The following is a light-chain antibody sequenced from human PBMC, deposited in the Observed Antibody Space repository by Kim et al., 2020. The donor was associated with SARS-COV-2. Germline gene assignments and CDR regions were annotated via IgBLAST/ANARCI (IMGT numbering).Light chain of an antibody. V-gene: IGKV3-11*01. CDR3: QQRNNRPPVT. CDR2: DAS. J-gene: IGKJ5*01. Sequence: EILLTQSPATLSLSPGERATLSCRASQDIRYYLAWYQQKPGQAPRLLIYDASNRATGVPTRFSGSGSGTDFTLTISSLEPEDFGFYYCQQRNNRPPVTFGQGTRLEIK. CDR1: QDIRYY.